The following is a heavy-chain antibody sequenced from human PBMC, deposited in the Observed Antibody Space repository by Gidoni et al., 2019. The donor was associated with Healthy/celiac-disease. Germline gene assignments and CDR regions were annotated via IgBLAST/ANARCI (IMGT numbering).Heavy chain of an antibody. CDR1: GGSISSSSYY. Sequence: QLQLQESGPGLVKPSETLSLTCTVSGGSISSSSYYWGWIRQPPGKGLEWIGSIYYSGSTYYNPSLKSRVTISVDTSKNQFSLKLSSVTAADTAVYYCARLPIVVVTARPYYFDYWGQGTLVTVSS. CDR2: IYYSGST. CDR3: ARLPIVVVTARPYYFDY. V-gene: IGHV4-39*01. J-gene: IGHJ4*02. D-gene: IGHD2-21*02.